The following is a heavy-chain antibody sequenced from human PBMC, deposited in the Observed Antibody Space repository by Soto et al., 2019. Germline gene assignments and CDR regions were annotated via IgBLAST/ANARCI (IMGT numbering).Heavy chain of an antibody. D-gene: IGHD6-13*01. CDR2: IWYDGSNK. J-gene: IGHJ4*02. V-gene: IGHV3-33*01. CDR1: GFTFSSYG. Sequence: QVQLVESGGGVVQPGRSLRLSCAASGFTFSSYGMHWVRQAPGKGLEWVAVIWYDGSNKYYADSVKGRFTNSRNNSKNTLYLQMNSLRAEDTAVYYCARDYSSSWPYYFDYWGQGTLVTVSS. CDR3: ARDYSSSWPYYFDY.